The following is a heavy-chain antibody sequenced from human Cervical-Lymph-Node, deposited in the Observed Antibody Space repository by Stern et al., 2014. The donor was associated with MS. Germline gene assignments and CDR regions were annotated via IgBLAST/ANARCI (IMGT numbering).Heavy chain of an antibody. V-gene: IGHV4-34*01. D-gene: IGHD3-16*02. J-gene: IGHJ4*02. CDR1: GGSLSGYY. CDR2: INHRGST. Sequence: QVQLQQWGAGLLKPSETLSLTCAVYGGSLSGYYWSWIRQPPGKGLEWIGEINHRGSTNYNPSLKSRVTISVDTSKNQFSLKLSSVTAADTAVYYCARGRITFGGVIVRQIHFDYWGQGTLVTVSS. CDR3: ARGRITFGGVIVRQIHFDY.